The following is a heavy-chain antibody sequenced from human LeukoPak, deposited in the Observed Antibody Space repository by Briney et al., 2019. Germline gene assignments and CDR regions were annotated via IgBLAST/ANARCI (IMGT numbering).Heavy chain of an antibody. V-gene: IGHV3-13*04. CDR3: ARGNILTGYGY. CDR2: IGNGGDT. CDR1: GFSFSNYD. D-gene: IGHD3-9*01. Sequence: GGSLRLSCAASGFSFSNYDMHWVRQATGKGLEWVSAIGNGGDTHYTGSVKGRFTISRENAKNSLYLQMNSLRAGDTAVYYCARGNILTGYGYWGQGTLVTVSS. J-gene: IGHJ4*02.